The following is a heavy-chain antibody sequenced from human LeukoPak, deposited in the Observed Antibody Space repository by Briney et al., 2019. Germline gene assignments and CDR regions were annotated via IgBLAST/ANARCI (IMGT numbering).Heavy chain of an antibody. V-gene: IGHV3-23*01. CDR1: GFTFSSYA. J-gene: IGHJ3*02. CDR2: ISGSGGST. CDR3: AKDLGVTMVRGVINRSAFDI. D-gene: IGHD3-10*01. Sequence: GGSLRLSCAASGFTFSSYAMSWVRQAPGKGLEWVSAISGSGGSTYYADSVKGRFTISRDNSKNTLYLQMNSLRAEDTAVYYCAKDLGVTMVRGVINRSAFDIWGQGTMVTVSS.